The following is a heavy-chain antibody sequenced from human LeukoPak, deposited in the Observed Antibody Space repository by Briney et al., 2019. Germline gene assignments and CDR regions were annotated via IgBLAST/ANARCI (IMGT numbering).Heavy chain of an antibody. CDR3: ARDEQQLVGDWFDP. J-gene: IGHJ5*02. CDR1: GGSFSGYY. Sequence: PSETLSLTCAVYGGSFSGYYWSWIRQPAGKGLEWIGRIYTSGSTNYNPSLKSRVTMSVDTSKNQFSLKLSSVTAADTAVYYCARDEQQLVGDWFDPWGQGTLVTVSS. D-gene: IGHD6-13*01. CDR2: IYTSGST. V-gene: IGHV4-4*07.